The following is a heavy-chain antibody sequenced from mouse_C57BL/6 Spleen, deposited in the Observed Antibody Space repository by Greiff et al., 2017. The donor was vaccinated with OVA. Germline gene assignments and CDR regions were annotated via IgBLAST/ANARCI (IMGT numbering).Heavy chain of an antibody. CDR3: AREDLNYYGSSYFDY. Sequence: QVQLKQPGTELVKPGASVKLSCKASGYTFTSYWMHWVKQRPGQGLEWIGYINPSNGGTNYNEKFKSKATLTVDKSSSTAYMQLSSLTSEDSAVYYCAREDLNYYGSSYFDYWGQGTTLTVSS. CDR1: GYTFTSYW. V-gene: IGHV1-53*01. J-gene: IGHJ2*01. D-gene: IGHD1-1*01. CDR2: INPSNGGT.